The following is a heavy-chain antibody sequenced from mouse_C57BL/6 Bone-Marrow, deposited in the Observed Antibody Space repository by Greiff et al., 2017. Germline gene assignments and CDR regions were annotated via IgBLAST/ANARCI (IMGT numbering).Heavy chain of an antibody. D-gene: IGHD2-3*01. Sequence: QVQLQQPGAELVKPGASVKVSCKASGYTFTSYWMHWVKQRPGQGLEWIGRIHTSDSDTNYNQKFKGKATLTGDKSYSTAYMKLSSLSAEYSAVYYCAIGGDCYYFVPFAYWGQGTLVTVSA. CDR3: AIGGDCYYFVPFAY. V-gene: IGHV1-74*01. CDR2: IHTSDSDT. J-gene: IGHJ3*01. CDR1: GYTFTSYW.